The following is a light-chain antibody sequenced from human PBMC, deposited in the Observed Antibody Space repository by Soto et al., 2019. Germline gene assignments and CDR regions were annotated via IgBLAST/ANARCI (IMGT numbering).Light chain of an antibody. J-gene: IGKJ1*01. V-gene: IGKV3-11*01. CDR2: DAS. CDR1: QSVSSY. Sequence: PGARATLSCRTSQSVSSYLAWYQQQPGQAPRLLIYDASKRATGIPARFSGSGSGTDFTLTISSLEPEDFAVYYCQQRSSWPWTFGQGTKVEIK. CDR3: QQRSSWPWT.